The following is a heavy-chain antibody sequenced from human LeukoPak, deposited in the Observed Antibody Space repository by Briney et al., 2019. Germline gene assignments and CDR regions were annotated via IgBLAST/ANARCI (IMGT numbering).Heavy chain of an antibody. V-gene: IGHV3-23*01. Sequence: PGGSLRLSCAASGFTFSDFYMSWVRQAPGKGLEWVSAISNDGGGTTYADFVKGQFSVSRDNSKNTLFLQMNSLRAEDTALYYCAKGSSGYFFDLWGQGTLVTVSS. J-gene: IGHJ4*02. CDR3: AKGSSGYFFDL. CDR1: GFTFSDFY. D-gene: IGHD3-22*01. CDR2: ISNDGGGT.